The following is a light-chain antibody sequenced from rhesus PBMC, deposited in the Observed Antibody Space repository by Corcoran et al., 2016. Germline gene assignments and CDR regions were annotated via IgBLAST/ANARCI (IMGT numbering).Light chain of an antibody. Sequence: DIQMTQSPSSVSASVGDRVTITCRASQGIRSSLACYQQKQGKAPQLLIYSATTLQSGVPSRFSVSGSGTEFTLTISSLNSEDFETYNCKQYNTLPLTFGQGTKVESK. V-gene: IGKV1-25*02. CDR2: SAT. CDR3: KQYNTLPLT. CDR1: QGIRSS. J-gene: IGKJ1*01.